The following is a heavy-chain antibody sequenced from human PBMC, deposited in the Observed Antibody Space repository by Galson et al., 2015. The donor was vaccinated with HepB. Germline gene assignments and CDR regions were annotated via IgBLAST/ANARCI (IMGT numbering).Heavy chain of an antibody. D-gene: IGHD4-23*01. J-gene: IGHJ3*02. V-gene: IGHV5-51*01. CDR3: ATPVGKGMSPDVFDI. CDR2: ISASDSDP. CDR1: QYTFSDFY. Sequence: QSGAEVKKPGESLRISCRSSQYTFSDFYIAWVRQLPGKGLEWMGVISASDSDPTYSPSFEGQVTFSVDISIKTAYLQWRSLEASDTAMYYCATPVGKGMSPDVFDIWGQGTLVTVSS.